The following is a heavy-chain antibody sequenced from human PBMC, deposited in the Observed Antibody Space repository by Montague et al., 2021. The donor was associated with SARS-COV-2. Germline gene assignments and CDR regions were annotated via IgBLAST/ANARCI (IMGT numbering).Heavy chain of an antibody. V-gene: IGHV4-39*01. CDR1: GGSIRSSSYY. CDR2: IYYSGST. D-gene: IGHD3-9*01. Sequence: SETLSLTCTVSGGSIRSSSYYWGWIRQPPGKGLEWIGSIYYSGSTYYNPSLKSRVTISVDTSKNQFSLKLSSVTAADTAVYYCARHRITIFLGRVFDYWGQGTLLTVSS. J-gene: IGHJ4*02. CDR3: ARHRITIFLGRVFDY.